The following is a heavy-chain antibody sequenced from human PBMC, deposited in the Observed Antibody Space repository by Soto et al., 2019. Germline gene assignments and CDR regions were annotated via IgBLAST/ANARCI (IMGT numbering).Heavy chain of an antibody. D-gene: IGHD6-13*01. CDR2: IKQDGSEK. V-gene: IGHV3-7*01. CDR3: AREDHPDSSSWYDPCMDV. Sequence: GGSLRLSCAASGFTFSSYWMSWVRQAPGKGLEWVANIKQDGSEKYYVDSVKGRFTISRDNAKNSLYLQMNSLRAEDTAVYYCAREDHPDSSSWYDPCMDVWGQGTTVTVSS. CDR1: GFTFSSYW. J-gene: IGHJ6*02.